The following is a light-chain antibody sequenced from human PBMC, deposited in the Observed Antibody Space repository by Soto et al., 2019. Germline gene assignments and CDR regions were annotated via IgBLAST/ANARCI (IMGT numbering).Light chain of an antibody. Sequence: EIVLTQSPGTLSLSPGETAALSCRASQSVSSRYLAWYQQKSGQAPRLLIYATSSRATDIPDRFIGYGSGTDFTLTISGLEHEDFAVYYCQQFGSSLSTLGQGTKA. CDR3: QQFGSSLST. J-gene: IGKJ1*01. CDR1: QSVSSRY. V-gene: IGKV3-20*01. CDR2: ATS.